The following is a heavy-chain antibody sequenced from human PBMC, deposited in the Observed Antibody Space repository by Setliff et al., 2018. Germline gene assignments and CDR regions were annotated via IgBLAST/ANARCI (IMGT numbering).Heavy chain of an antibody. J-gene: IGHJ3*02. V-gene: IGHV1-46*01. D-gene: IGHD3-22*01. Sequence: SFQVSCKASGYTFTSHYMHWVRQAPGLGLEWMGTINPSSGRTSYAQKFQGRVTMTRDTSTSTVYMDMSSLRSEDTAVYYRARDVFPYHYEGAFDIWGQGTMVTVSS. CDR2: INPSSGRT. CDR1: GYTFTSHY. CDR3: ARDVFPYHYEGAFDI.